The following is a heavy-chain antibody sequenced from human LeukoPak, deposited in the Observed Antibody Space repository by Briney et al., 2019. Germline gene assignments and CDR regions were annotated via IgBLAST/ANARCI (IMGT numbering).Heavy chain of an antibody. D-gene: IGHD3-10*01. J-gene: IGHJ3*02. CDR2: ISYDGSNK. CDR3: AKDLNSSAWFGEFNDAFDI. V-gene: IGHV3-30*18. Sequence: QPGGSLRLSCAASGFTFSSYGMHWVRQAPGKGLEWVAVISYDGSNKYYADSVKGRFTISRDNSKNTLYLQMNSLRAEDTAVYYCAKDLNSSAWFGEFNDAFDIWGQGTMVTVSS. CDR1: GFTFSSYG.